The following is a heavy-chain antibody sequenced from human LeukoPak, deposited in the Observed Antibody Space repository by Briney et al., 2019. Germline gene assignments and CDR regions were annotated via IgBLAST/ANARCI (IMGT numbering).Heavy chain of an antibody. D-gene: IGHD3-3*01. V-gene: IGHV3-66*04. Sequence: GGSLRLSCAASGFTVSSNYMTWVRQAPGKGLEWVSVIYTGDSTYYADSVKGRFTISRDNSKNTLYLQMNSLRAEDTAVYYCARRGDDLWSGNDWFFDLWGRGTLVTVSS. CDR2: IYTGDST. CDR1: GFTVSSNY. CDR3: ARRGDDLWSGNDWFFDL. J-gene: IGHJ2*01.